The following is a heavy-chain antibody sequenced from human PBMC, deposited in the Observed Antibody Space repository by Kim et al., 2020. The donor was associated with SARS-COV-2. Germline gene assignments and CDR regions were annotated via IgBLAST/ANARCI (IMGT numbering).Heavy chain of an antibody. Sequence: ASVKVSCKASGYTFTGYYMHWVRQAPGQGLEWMGWINPNSGGTNYAQKFQGRVTMTRDTSISTAYMELSRLRSDDTAVYYCARGHYYDSSGYYYVYTLGYWGQGTLVTVSS. J-gene: IGHJ4*02. CDR3: ARGHYYDSSGYYYVYTLGY. CDR1: GYTFTGYY. D-gene: IGHD3-22*01. CDR2: INPNSGGT. V-gene: IGHV1-2*02.